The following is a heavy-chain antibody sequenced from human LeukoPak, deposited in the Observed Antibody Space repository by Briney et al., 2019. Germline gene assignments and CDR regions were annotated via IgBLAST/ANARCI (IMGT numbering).Heavy chain of an antibody. J-gene: IGHJ4*02. CDR1: GFTFSSYA. V-gene: IGHV3-30*04. D-gene: IGHD6-13*01. Sequence: GGSLRLSCAASGFTFSSYAMHWVRQAPGKGLEWVAVISYGGSNKYYADSVKGRFTISRDNSKNTLYLQMNSLRAEDTAVYYCARDSSSSWYPDYWGQGTLVTVSS. CDR2: ISYGGSNK. CDR3: ARDSSSSWYPDY.